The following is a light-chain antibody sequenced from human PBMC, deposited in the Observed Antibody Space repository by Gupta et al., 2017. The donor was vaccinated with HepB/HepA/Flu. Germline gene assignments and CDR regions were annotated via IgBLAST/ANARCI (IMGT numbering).Light chain of an antibody. Sequence: QSPATLSLSPGERATLSCRASQDVSYFLAWYQQKPSQGPRRLIYGASNRAPGSQAKCSGSGAGTDINLTISSSEPEDFEVYFCKQLINCHPALTFGRGTKVDI. CDR1: QDVSYF. J-gene: IGKJ3*01. V-gene: IGKV3D-11*01. CDR3: KQLINCHPALT. CDR2: GAS.